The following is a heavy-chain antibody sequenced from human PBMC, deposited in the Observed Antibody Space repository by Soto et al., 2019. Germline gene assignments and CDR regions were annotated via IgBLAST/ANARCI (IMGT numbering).Heavy chain of an antibody. CDR1: GFTFSSYA. V-gene: IGHV3-23*01. CDR2: ISGSGGST. CDR3: AKVGEQLVFYYMDV. Sequence: GGSLRLSCAASGFTFSSYAMSWVRQAPGKGLEWVSAISGSGGSTYYADSVKGRFTISRDNSKNTLYLQMNSLRAEDTAVYYCAKVGEQLVFYYMDVWGKGTTVTVSS. D-gene: IGHD6-13*01. J-gene: IGHJ6*03.